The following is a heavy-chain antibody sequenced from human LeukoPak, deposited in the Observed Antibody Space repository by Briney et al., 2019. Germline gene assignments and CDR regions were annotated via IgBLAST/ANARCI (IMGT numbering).Heavy chain of an antibody. Sequence: PGGSLRLSCAASGFTFSSYAMTWVRQAPGKGLEWVSAISGSGGSTYYADSVKGRFTISRDNSKNTLYLQMNSLRAEDTAVYYCARDYCSGGSCLYDYWGQGTLVTVSS. V-gene: IGHV3-23*01. CDR3: ARDYCSGGSCLYDY. D-gene: IGHD2-15*01. CDR1: GFTFSSYA. CDR2: ISGSGGST. J-gene: IGHJ4*02.